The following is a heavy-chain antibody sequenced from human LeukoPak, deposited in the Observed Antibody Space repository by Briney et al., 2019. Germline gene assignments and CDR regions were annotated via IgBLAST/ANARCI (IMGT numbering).Heavy chain of an antibody. CDR1: GFTFSSYA. Sequence: PGGSLRLSCAASGFTFSSYAVSWVRQAPGKGLEWVSAISGSGGSTYYADSVRGRFTISRDNSKNTLYLQMNSLRADDTAVYYCAKSRGSGSYYTGDGYWGQGTLVTASS. CDR2: ISGSGGST. V-gene: IGHV3-23*01. CDR3: AKSRGSGSYYTGDGY. D-gene: IGHD3-10*01. J-gene: IGHJ4*02.